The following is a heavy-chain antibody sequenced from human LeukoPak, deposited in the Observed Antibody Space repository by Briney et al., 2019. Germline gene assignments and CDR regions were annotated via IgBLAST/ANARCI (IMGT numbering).Heavy chain of an antibody. V-gene: IGHV4-59*11. D-gene: IGHD5-18*01. CDR3: ATIRRGSIYGYFDF. CDR1: GASMSTHY. Sequence: WETLSLTGTVSGASMSTHYWSWLRQPPGKGLEWIGYLLDSWRTKDNPSLQSRVTLSADPSKNQFSLRLTSVTAADTAVYYCATIRRGSIYGYFDFWGQGILVTVSS. J-gene: IGHJ4*02. CDR2: LLDSWRT.